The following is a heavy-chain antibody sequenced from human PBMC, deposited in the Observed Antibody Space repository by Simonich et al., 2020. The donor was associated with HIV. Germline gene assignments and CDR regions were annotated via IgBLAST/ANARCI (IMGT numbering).Heavy chain of an antibody. CDR1: CGSFSGYH. CDR3: ARRDRELILYFDY. Sequence: QVQLQQWGAGLLKPSETLSLTCAVYCGSFSGYHWSWIRQPPGKGLEWIGEINHSGITNYKSSLNSRATISVDKAKNQFSLKLSSVTAADTAIYYCARRDRELILYFDYWGQGNLVTVSS. V-gene: IGHV4-34*01. CDR2: INHSGIT. D-gene: IGHD3-3*01. J-gene: IGHJ4*02.